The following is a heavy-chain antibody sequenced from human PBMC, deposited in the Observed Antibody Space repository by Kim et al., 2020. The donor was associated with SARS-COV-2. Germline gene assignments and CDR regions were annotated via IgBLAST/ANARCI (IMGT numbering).Heavy chain of an antibody. V-gene: IGHV3-9*01. CDR1: GFTFDDYA. J-gene: IGHJ3*02. D-gene: IGHD3-22*01. Sequence: GGSLRLSCAASGFTFDDYAMHWVRQAPGKGLEWVSGISWNSGSIGYADSVKGRFTISRDNAKNSLYLQMNSLRAEDTALYYCAKSYYDGSGGAFDIWGQGTMVTVSS. CDR2: ISWNSGSI. CDR3: AKSYYDGSGGAFDI.